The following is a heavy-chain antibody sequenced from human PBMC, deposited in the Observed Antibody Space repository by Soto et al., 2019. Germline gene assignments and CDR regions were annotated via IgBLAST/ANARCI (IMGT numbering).Heavy chain of an antibody. J-gene: IGHJ4*02. D-gene: IGHD4-17*01. CDR3: AHAGDYDLLSCDH. CDR2: IYRDDEP. CDR1: GFSLTTTSMG. Sequence: QITLKESGPPLVRPAQNLTLTCAFSGFSLTTTSMGVAGFRQPPGQALEWLALIYRDDEPRYSPALKDKLIITKDTSRSRVVLTISNMNPEDTGTYFCAHAGDYDLLSCDHWGQGNLVTVSS. V-gene: IGHV2-5*02.